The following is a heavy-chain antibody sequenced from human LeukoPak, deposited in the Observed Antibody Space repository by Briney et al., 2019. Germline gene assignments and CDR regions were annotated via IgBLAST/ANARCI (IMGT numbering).Heavy chain of an antibody. Sequence: GGSLRLSCAASGFTVGSGRRMSWVRQAPGEGLEWISTIYSDDATNYGDSVKGRFTISRDNSRNTLDLQVNSLRVEDTAVYYCVRERFNNDYEAWGQGILVTVSS. J-gene: IGHJ5*02. CDR3: VRERFNNDYEA. CDR1: GFTVGSGR. V-gene: IGHV3-53*01. CDR2: IYSDDAT. D-gene: IGHD3-22*01.